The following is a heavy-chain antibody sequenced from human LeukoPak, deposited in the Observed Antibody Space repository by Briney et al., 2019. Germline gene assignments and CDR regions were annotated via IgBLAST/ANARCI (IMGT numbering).Heavy chain of an antibody. D-gene: IGHD3-22*01. V-gene: IGHV4-59*12. CDR2: IYYSGST. J-gene: IGHJ4*02. Sequence: PSETLSLTCTVSGGSISSYYWSWIRQPPGKGLEWIGYIYYSGSTYYNPSLKSRVTISVDTSKNQFSLKLSSVTAADTAVYYCAKFRTSGYYRHFDFWGQGTLVTVSS. CDR3: AKFRTSGYYRHFDF. CDR1: GGSISSYY.